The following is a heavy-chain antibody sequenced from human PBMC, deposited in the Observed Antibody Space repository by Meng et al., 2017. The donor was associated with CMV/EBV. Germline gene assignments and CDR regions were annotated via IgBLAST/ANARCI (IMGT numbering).Heavy chain of an antibody. D-gene: IGHD6-13*01. Sequence: GESLKISCAASGFTFSSYSMNWVRQAPGKGLEWVSSISSSSSYIYYADSVKGRFTISRDNAKNSLYLQMNSLRAEDTAVYCCARDRAAPGWFDPWGQGTLVTVSS. V-gene: IGHV3-21*01. CDR2: ISSSSSYI. J-gene: IGHJ5*02. CDR1: GFTFSSYS. CDR3: ARDRAAPGWFDP.